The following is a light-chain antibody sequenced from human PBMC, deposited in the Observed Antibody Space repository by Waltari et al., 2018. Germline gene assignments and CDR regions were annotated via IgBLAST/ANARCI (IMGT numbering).Light chain of an antibody. CDR2: GAS. V-gene: IGKV3-20*01. CDR3: QQYGSSPT. Sequence: EVVLTQSPGTLSLSPGEGVTLSCRASQSVSSSNLAWYQQKPGQAPRLLLHGASLRATGIPDRFSGTGSGTDFTLTFSRLEPEDYAVYYCQQYGSSPTFGPGTKVDVK. CDR1: QSVSSSN. J-gene: IGKJ3*01.